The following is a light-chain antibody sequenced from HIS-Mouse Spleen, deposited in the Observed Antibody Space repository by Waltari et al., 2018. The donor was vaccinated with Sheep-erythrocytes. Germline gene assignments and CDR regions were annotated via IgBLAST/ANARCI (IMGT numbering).Light chain of an antibody. V-gene: IGKV1-33*01. CDR2: DAS. Sequence: DIQMTQSPSSLSASVGDRVTITCQASQDISNYLNWYQQKPGKGPKLLIYDASNLETRVPSRFSGSGSGTDFTFTISSLQPEDIATYYCQQYDNLLTFGGGTKVEIK. J-gene: IGKJ4*01. CDR1: QDISNY. CDR3: QQYDNLLT.